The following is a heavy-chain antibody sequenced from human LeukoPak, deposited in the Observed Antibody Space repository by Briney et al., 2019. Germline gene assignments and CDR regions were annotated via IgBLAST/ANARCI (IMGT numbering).Heavy chain of an antibody. CDR1: GGPISGYY. D-gene: IGHD2-15*01. CDR2: IFDTGST. Sequence: PSETLFLTCTVSGGPISGYYWNWIRQPPGEGLEWIGRIFDTGSTDYNPSLKSRVTISVDTSKNQFSMKLTSVTAADTAVYYCARGGTATYYNGDVWGQGTTVTVSS. CDR3: ARGGTATYYNGDV. V-gene: IGHV4-59*01. J-gene: IGHJ6*02.